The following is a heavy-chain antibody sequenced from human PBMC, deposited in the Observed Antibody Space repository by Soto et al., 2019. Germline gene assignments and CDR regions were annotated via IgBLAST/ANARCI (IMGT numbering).Heavy chain of an antibody. D-gene: IGHD3-16*01. J-gene: IGHJ4*02. CDR2: ISYDGSNK. Sequence: QVQLVESGGGVVQPGRSLRLSCAASGFTFSSYAMHWVRQAPGKGLEWVAVISYDGSNKYYADSVKGRFTISRDNSKNTLYLQMNSLRAEDTAVYYCATRTRSYYFDYWGQGTLVTVSS. CDR1: GFTFSSYA. V-gene: IGHV3-30-3*01. CDR3: ATRTRSYYFDY.